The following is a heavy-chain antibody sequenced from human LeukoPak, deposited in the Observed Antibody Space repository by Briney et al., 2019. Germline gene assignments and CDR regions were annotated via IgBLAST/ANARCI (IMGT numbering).Heavy chain of an antibody. J-gene: IGHJ6*02. D-gene: IGHD3-10*01. Sequence: SVKVSCKASGGTFSSYAISWVRQAPGQGLEWMGRIIPILGIANYAQKFQGRVTITADKSTSTAYTELSSLRSEDTAVYYCAILWFGDHYYGMDVWGQGTTVTVSS. CDR3: AILWFGDHYYGMDV. CDR2: IIPILGIA. V-gene: IGHV1-69*04. CDR1: GGTFSSYA.